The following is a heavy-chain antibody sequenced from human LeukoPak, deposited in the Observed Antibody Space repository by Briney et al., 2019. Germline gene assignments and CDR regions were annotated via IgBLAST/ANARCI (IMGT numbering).Heavy chain of an antibody. CDR2: INPNSGGT. J-gene: IGHJ4*02. D-gene: IGHD3-3*01. V-gene: IGHV1-2*02. CDR1: GYTFTGYY. Sequence: GASVKVSCKASGYTFTGYYMHWVRQAPGQGLEWMGWINPNSGGTNYAQKFQGRVTMTRDTSISTAYMELSRLRSDDTAVYYCARAPASVYDFWSGYFVYWGQGTLVTASS. CDR3: ARAPASVYDFWSGYFVY.